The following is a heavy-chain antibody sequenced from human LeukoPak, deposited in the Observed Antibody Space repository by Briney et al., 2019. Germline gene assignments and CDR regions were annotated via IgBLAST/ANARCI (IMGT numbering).Heavy chain of an antibody. V-gene: IGHV1-18*01. D-gene: IGHD6-13*01. CDR2: ISAYNGNT. CDR1: GGTFSSYA. CDR3: ASSHIAAAGSDAFDI. Sequence: AASVKVSCKASGGTFSSYAISWVRQAPGQGLEWMGWISAYNGNTNYAQKLQGRVTMTTDTSTSTAYMELRSLRSDDTAVYYCASSHIAAAGSDAFDIWGQGTMVTVSS. J-gene: IGHJ3*02.